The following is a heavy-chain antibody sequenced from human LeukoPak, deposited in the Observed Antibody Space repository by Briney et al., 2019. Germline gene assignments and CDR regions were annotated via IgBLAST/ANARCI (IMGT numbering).Heavy chain of an antibody. CDR3: AKAEGYDILTGLDY. D-gene: IGHD3-9*01. Sequence: PGGSLRLSCAASGFTFSSFAMTWVRQAPGKGLEWVSTISHSGGSTYYADSVKGRFTISRDSSKSTLYLQMNSLRAEDTAVYYCAKAEGYDILTGLDYWGQGTLVTVSS. CDR1: GFTFSSFA. J-gene: IGHJ4*02. V-gene: IGHV3-23*01. CDR2: ISHSGGST.